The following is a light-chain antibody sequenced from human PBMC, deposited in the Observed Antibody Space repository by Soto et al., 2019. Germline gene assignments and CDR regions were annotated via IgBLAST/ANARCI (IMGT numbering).Light chain of an antibody. CDR2: NND. V-gene: IGLV1-44*01. J-gene: IGLJ1*01. CDR1: SSNIGTNP. CDR3: AVWNDNVNGPGYV. Sequence: QSVLTQPPPVSGTPGQRVTISCSGSSSNIGTNPVNWYQQLPGATPHLLIYNNDQRPSGVPDRFSGSKSGTSASLAISGLQSEDEADYYCAVWNDNVNGPGYVFGTGTKLTVL.